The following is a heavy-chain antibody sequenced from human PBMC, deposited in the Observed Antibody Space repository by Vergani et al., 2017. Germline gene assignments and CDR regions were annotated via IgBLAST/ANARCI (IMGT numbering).Heavy chain of an antibody. D-gene: IGHD3-10*01. CDR3: ARVSWRVVRDDPFDI. CDR2: FYSGTKI. V-gene: IGHV3-66*02. Sequence: EVKLAESGGNLVKPGGSLRLSCAVSGFSVTTNYMNWVRQAPGRGLEWVSVFYSGTKIVYSDSVKGRFTVSRDNSTNTLYLHMNRLRPEDTAIYYCARVSWRVVRDDPFDIWDQETMVTVSS. J-gene: IGHJ3*02. CDR1: GFSVTTNY.